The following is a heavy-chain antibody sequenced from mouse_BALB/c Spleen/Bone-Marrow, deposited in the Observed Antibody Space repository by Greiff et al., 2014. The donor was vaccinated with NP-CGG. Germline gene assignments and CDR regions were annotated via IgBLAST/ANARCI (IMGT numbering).Heavy chain of an antibody. CDR1: GYTFTEYT. CDR3: ARSRGNYWYFDV. V-gene: IGHV1-18*01. CDR2: INPNNGGT. D-gene: IGHD2-1*01. J-gene: IGHJ1*01. Sequence: EVKLVESGPELVKPGASVKISCKTSGYTFTEYTMHWVKQSHGKSLEWIGGINPNNGGTVYNQKFEDKATLTVDKSSSTAYMEFRSLTAEDSAIYYCARSRGNYWYFDVWGAGTTVTVSS.